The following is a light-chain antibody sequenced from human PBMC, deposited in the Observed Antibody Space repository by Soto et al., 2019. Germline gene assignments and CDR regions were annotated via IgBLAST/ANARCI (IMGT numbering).Light chain of an antibody. CDR2: DAS. CDR3: QQYNSYST. Sequence: DIQMTQSPSTLPASVGDRVTIACRASQTISSWLAWYQQKPGKAPKLLIYDASTVENGVPSRFSGSGSGTDFTLTISSLQPDDFATYYCQQYNSYSTFGQGTKVEI. J-gene: IGKJ1*01. V-gene: IGKV1-5*01. CDR1: QTISSW.